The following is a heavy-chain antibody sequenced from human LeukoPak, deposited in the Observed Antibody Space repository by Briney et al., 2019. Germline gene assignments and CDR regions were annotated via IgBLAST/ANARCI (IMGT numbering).Heavy chain of an antibody. Sequence: SETLSLTCTVSGGSMSSSSYYWGWIRQPPGKGLEWIGSIYYSGSTYQNPSLKSRVTMSLDTSKNQFSLKLSSVTAADTAVYYCAKSLYGSGSYYNWFDPWGQGTLVTVSS. D-gene: IGHD3-10*01. V-gene: IGHV4-39*07. CDR3: AKSLYGSGSYYNWFDP. J-gene: IGHJ5*02. CDR1: GGSMSSSSYY. CDR2: IYYSGST.